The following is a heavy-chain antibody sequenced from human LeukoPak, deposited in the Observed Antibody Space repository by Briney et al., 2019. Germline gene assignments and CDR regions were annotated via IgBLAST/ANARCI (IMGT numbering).Heavy chain of an antibody. Sequence: SETLSLTCTVSGYSISSGYYWGWIRQPPGKGLEWIGEINHSGSTNYNPSLKSRVTISVDTSKNQFSLKLSSVTAADTAVYYCARHSRRYCSSTSCSNWFDPWGQGTLVTVSS. CDR3: ARHSRRYCSSTSCSNWFDP. D-gene: IGHD2-2*01. CDR1: GYSISSGYY. J-gene: IGHJ5*02. CDR2: INHSGST. V-gene: IGHV4-38-2*02.